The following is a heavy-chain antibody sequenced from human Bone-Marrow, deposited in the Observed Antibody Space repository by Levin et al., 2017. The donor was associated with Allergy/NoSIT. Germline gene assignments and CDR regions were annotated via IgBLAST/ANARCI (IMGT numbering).Heavy chain of an antibody. J-gene: IGHJ5*01. CDR2: IWHDGSKK. CDR3: ARDHYYDGSGYTDS. V-gene: IGHV3-33*01. D-gene: IGHD3-22*01. CDR1: PFSFTGNA. Sequence: GGSLRLSCVASPFSFTGNAMHWVRQAPGKGLEWVAVIWHDGSKKYYGDSVKGRFTVSRDNSKNTLYLEMNDLRAEDTAVYYCARDHYYDGSGYTDSWGQGTRVTVSS.